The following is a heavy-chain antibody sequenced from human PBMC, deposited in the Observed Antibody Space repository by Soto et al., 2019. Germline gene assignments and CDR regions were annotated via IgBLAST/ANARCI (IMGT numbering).Heavy chain of an antibody. CDR2: ISYDGSNK. CDR1: GFTFSSYA. J-gene: IGHJ3*02. Sequence: SGGSLRLSCAASGFTFSSYAMHWVRQAPGKGLEWVAVISYDGSNKYYADSVKGRFTISRDNSKNTLYLQMNSLRAEDTAVYYCARDSRNNTRAFDILGQGTMVTVSS. V-gene: IGHV3-30-3*01. CDR3: ARDSRNNTRAFDI. D-gene: IGHD1-20*01.